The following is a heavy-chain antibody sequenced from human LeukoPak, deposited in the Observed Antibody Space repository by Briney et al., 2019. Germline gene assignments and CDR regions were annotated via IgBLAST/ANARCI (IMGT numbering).Heavy chain of an antibody. CDR2: IYYGGST. J-gene: IGHJ6*03. Sequence: PSETLSLTCTVSGGSISSYYWSWIRQPPGKGLEWIGYIYYGGSTNYSPSLKSRVTISVDTSKNQFSLKLSSVTAADTAVYYCARGETRVDPTLPYYYYYYMDVWGKGTTVTVSS. V-gene: IGHV4-59*01. CDR3: ARGETRVDPTLPYYYYYYMDV. D-gene: IGHD2-15*01. CDR1: GGSISSYY.